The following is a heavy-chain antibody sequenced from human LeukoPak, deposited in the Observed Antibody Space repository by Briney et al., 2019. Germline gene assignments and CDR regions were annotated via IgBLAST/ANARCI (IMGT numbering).Heavy chain of an antibody. D-gene: IGHD5-12*01. Sequence: GGSLRLSCAASGFTFSSYSVNWVRQAPGKGLEWVSSISSSSSYIYYADSVKGRFTISRDNAKNSLYPQMNSLRAEDTAVYYCARVGYSGYDWKGGYYYYYGMDVWGQGTTVTVSS. CDR1: GFTFSSYS. J-gene: IGHJ6*02. V-gene: IGHV3-21*01. CDR2: ISSSSSYI. CDR3: ARVGYSGYDWKGGYYYYYGMDV.